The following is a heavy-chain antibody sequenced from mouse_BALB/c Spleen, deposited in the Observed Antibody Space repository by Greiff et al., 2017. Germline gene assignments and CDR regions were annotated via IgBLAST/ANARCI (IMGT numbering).Heavy chain of an antibody. J-gene: IGHJ4*01. V-gene: IGHV5-6-4*01. CDR3: ARSYYGYPYAMDY. CDR1: GFTFSSYT. CDR2: ISSGGSYT. D-gene: IGHD1-2*01. Sequence: EVQLVESGGGLVKPGGSLKLSCAASGFTFSSYTMSWVRQTPEKRLEWVATISSGGSYTYYPDSVKGRFTISRDNAKNTLYLQMSSLKSEDTAMYYCARSYYGYPYAMDYWGQGTSVTVSS.